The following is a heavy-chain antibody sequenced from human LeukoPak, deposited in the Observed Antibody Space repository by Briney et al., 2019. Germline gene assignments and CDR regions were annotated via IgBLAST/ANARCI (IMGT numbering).Heavy chain of an antibody. V-gene: IGHV4-30-2*01. D-gene: IGHD2-15*01. CDR2: VYHRGRI. CDR1: GGSISSGGSS. CDR3: ARGPLGYCSGGSCYPRSFDS. J-gene: IGHJ5*01. Sequence: SETLSLTCAVSGGSISSGGSSWSWIRPTPGKGLEWIGNVYHRGRIYYNSSLKSRVTISVDRSKNQLSLKLSSVTAADTAVYYCARGPLGYCSGGSCYPRSFDSWGQGTLVTVSS.